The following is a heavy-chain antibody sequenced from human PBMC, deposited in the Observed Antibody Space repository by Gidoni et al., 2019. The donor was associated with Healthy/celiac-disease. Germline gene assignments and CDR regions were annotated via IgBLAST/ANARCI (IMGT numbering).Heavy chain of an antibody. D-gene: IGHD3-22*01. Sequence: QVQLHESCPGRVKPSQTLSLTCPVSDGSIISGGYYWSWIRQHPGKGMEWIGYIYYSGSTYHNPSLKSRVTISVDTSKNQFSLKLSSVTAADTAVYYCARVDDYYDSSGYSYWGQGTLVTVSS. CDR1: DGSIISGGYY. CDR3: ARVDDYYDSSGYSY. V-gene: IGHV4-31*03. J-gene: IGHJ4*02. CDR2: IYYSGST.